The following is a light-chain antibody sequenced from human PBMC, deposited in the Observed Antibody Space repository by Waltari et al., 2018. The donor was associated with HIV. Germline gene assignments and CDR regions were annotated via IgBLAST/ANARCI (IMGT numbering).Light chain of an antibody. CDR1: QCIGND. V-gene: IGKV1-6*01. Sequence: AIQMTQSPSSLSASVGARVTITCRASQCIGNDLGWYQQKPGKAPNLLIYAASFLQSGVPSRFSGSGSGTDFTLTISSLQPEDFATYYCLQDSSYPLTFGGGTKVEVK. CDR2: AAS. CDR3: LQDSSYPLT. J-gene: IGKJ4*01.